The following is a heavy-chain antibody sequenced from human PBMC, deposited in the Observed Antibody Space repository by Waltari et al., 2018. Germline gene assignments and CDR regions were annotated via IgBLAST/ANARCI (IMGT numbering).Heavy chain of an antibody. D-gene: IGHD1-7*01. CDR2: MNPNSGNK. CDR1: GYTFTSYD. J-gene: IGHJ6*03. CDR3: ARAGTGTGGWYYYYYMDV. V-gene: IGHV1-8*01. Sequence: QVQLVQSGAEVKKPGASVKVSCKASGYTFTSYDINWVRQATGQGLEWRGWMNPNSGNKGYAQKFQGRVTMTRNTSISTAYMELSSLRSEDTAVYYCARAGTGTGGWYYYYYMDVWGKGTTVTVSS.